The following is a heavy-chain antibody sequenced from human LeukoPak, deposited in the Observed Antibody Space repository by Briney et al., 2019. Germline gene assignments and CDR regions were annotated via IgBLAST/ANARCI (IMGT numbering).Heavy chain of an antibody. Sequence: SETLSLTCTVSGGSISSNYWSWIRQPPGKGLEWIGYIYYSGSTNYNPSLKSRVTISVDTSKNQFYLKLSSVTAADTAVYYCARVPHSYSSSFNKCSGFYYYMDAWGKGNTVTISS. CDR2: IYYSGST. V-gene: IGHV4-59*01. D-gene: IGHD6-13*01. CDR3: ARVPHSYSSSFNKCSGFYYYMDA. CDR1: GGSISSNY. J-gene: IGHJ6*03.